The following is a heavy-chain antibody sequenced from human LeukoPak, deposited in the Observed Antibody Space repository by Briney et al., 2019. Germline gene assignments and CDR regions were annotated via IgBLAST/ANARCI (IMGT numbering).Heavy chain of an antibody. J-gene: IGHJ4*02. Sequence: PGGSLRLSCAASGFTFNTYAMNWVRQAPGKGLEWVSAITDSGGTTYYADSVKGRFTISRDNSKNTLYLQMNSLRAEDTAVYYCARDDITMIVDHWGQGTLVTVSS. CDR2: ITDSGGTT. V-gene: IGHV3-23*01. CDR1: GFTFNTYA. CDR3: ARDDITMIVDH. D-gene: IGHD3-22*01.